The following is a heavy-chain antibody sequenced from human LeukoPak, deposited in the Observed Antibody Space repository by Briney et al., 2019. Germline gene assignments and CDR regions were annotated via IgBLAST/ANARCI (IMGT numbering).Heavy chain of an antibody. V-gene: IGHV3-7*01. CDR1: GFTFSTYW. CDR2: IKQAGSEK. CDR3: ERDRTQQHYFDY. D-gene: IGHD6-13*01. J-gene: IGHJ4*02. Sequence: GGSLRLSCAGSGFTFSTYWMTWVRQAPGKGLEWVGNIKQAGSEKYYVDSVKGRFDISRDNSKDTLYLQINSLRSEDTAVYYWERDRTQQHYFDYCGQGTLVTVSS.